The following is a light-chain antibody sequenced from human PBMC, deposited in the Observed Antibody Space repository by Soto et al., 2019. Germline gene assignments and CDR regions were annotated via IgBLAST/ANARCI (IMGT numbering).Light chain of an antibody. CDR2: SNN. CDR3: AAWDDSLNGVV. J-gene: IGLJ2*01. V-gene: IGLV1-44*01. Sequence: QAVVTQPPSASGTPGQRVTISCSGSSSNIGSNTVNWYQQLPGTAPKLLIYSNNQRPSGVPDGFSGSKSGTSASLAISGLQSEDEADYYCAAWDDSLNGVVFGGGTKLTVL. CDR1: SSNIGSNT.